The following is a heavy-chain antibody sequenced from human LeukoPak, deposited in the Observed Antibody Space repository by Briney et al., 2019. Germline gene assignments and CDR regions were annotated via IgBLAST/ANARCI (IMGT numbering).Heavy chain of an antibody. V-gene: IGHV1-2*02. J-gene: IGHJ4*02. Sequence: ASVKVSCKASGYTFTGYYMHWVRQAPGQELEWMGWINPNSGGTNYAQKFQGRVTMTRDTSISTAYMELSRLRSDDTAVYYCARVGRGAARSADYWGQGTLVTVSS. CDR3: ARVGRGAARSADY. CDR2: INPNSGGT. D-gene: IGHD6-6*01. CDR1: GYTFTGYY.